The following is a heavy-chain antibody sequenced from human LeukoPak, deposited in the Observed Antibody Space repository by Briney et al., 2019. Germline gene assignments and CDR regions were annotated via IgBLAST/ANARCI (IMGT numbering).Heavy chain of an antibody. V-gene: IGHV3-33*01. D-gene: IGHD1/OR15-1a*01. CDR2: IWYDGSNK. J-gene: IGHJ4*01. CDR1: GFTFRDYA. Sequence: GGSLRLSCVGSGFTFRDYAMHWVRQAPDRGLEWVASIWYDGSNKYYADSVTGRFTISRDNSKNTVYLQMNSQRVEDTAIYYCARGVGTMGGRPDYWRQGTQVTVSS. CDR3: ARGVGTMGGRPDY.